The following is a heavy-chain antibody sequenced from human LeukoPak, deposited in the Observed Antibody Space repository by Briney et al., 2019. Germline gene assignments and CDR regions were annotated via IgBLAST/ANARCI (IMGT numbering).Heavy chain of an antibody. CDR1: GFIFSNYD. CDR2: ISSGSSAI. V-gene: IGHV3-21*01. J-gene: IGHJ4*02. Sequence: GGSLRLSCAASGFIFSNYDMHWVRQAPGKGLEWVSIISSGSSAIFSADALKGRFTISRDDAKNLLYLDMNSLRAEDTAVYYCARGHTAVTRHFDFWGQGTLVTVSS. CDR3: ARGHTAVTRHFDF. D-gene: IGHD4-17*01.